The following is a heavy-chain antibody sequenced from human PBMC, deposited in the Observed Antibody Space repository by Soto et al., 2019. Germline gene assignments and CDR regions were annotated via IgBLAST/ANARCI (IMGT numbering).Heavy chain of an antibody. CDR1: GGSINPYY. Sequence: QVQLQESGPGLVKPSETLSLACIVSGGSINPYYWSWIRQPPGKGLVWIGNVYYSGSTNYNPSRRSRVTISVDTAKNQVSLRLSSVTAADTAVYFCASVGGYYGDFPNFDYWGQGILVTVSS. CDR2: VYYSGST. J-gene: IGHJ4*02. D-gene: IGHD4-17*01. V-gene: IGHV4-59*01. CDR3: ASVGGYYGDFPNFDY.